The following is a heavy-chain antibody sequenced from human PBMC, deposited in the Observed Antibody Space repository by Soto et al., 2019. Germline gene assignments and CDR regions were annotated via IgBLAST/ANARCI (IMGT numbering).Heavy chain of an antibody. CDR1: GLTFSFYA. J-gene: IGHJ3*02. CDR3: AKGLIAVAPGDAFDI. D-gene: IGHD6-19*01. V-gene: IGHV3-23*01. CDR2: ISGSGGYT. Sequence: PGGSLRLSCAASGLTFSFYAMHWVRQAPGKGLEWVSAISGSGGYTYYADSVKGRFTISRDNSKNTLYLQMNSLRAEDTAVYYCAKGLIAVAPGDAFDIWGQGTTVTVSS.